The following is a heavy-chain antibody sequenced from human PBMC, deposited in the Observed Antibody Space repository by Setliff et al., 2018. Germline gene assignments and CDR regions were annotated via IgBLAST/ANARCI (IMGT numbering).Heavy chain of an antibody. CDR1: GGSIRNYY. D-gene: IGHD3-3*01. J-gene: IGHJ4*02. Sequence: SETLSLTCTVSGGSIRNYYWSWIRQPPGKGLEWIGYIYYSGNTNYNPSLKSRVTISVDTSKNQFSLKLSSVTAADTAVYFCARGYYNFLSGYYTPYYFDYWGQGTLVTSPQ. V-gene: IGHV4-59*01. CDR2: IYYSGNT. CDR3: ARGYYNFLSGYYTPYYFDY.